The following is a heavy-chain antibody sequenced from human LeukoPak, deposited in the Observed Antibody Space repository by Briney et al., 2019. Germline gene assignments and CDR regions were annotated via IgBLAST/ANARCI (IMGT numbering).Heavy chain of an antibody. D-gene: IGHD1-26*01. Sequence: ASVKVSCKTSGYTFTGYYIYWLRQAPGQGLEWMGQITPTSGGTNYAQKFQGRVTMTRDTSITTAYMELSRLTSDDTAVYYCTRGGADYWGQGTLVTVSS. V-gene: IGHV1-2*06. J-gene: IGHJ4*02. CDR2: ITPTSGGT. CDR3: TRGGADY. CDR1: GYTFTGYY.